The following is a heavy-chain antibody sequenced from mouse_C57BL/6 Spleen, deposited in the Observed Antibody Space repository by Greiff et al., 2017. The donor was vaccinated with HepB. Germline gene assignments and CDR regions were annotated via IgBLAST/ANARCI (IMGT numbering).Heavy chain of an antibody. J-gene: IGHJ4*01. CDR2: INPSTGGT. Sequence: EVQLQQSGPELVKPGASVKISCKASGYSFTGYYMNWVKQSPEKSLEWIGEINPSTGGTTYNQKFKAKATLTVDKSSSTAYMQLKSLTSEDSAVYYCARYELEPYAMDYWGQGTSVTVSS. CDR1: GYSFTGYY. D-gene: IGHD2-3*01. CDR3: ARYELEPYAMDY. V-gene: IGHV1-42*01.